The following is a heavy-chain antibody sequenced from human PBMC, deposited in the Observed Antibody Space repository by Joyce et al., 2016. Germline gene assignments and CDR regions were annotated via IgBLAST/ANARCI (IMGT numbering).Heavy chain of an antibody. Sequence: QGQLVESGGGVVQPGRSLRFSCAAVGFTFSNYGVHWVRQAPGKGVEWVAVISYDGSNKHYGDSVKGRFTISRDNSKNTLYLQMNSLRAEDTAVYYCAGGILTGYFDYWGQGTLVTVSS. D-gene: IGHD3-9*01. CDR1: GFTFSNYG. CDR3: AGGILTGYFDY. V-gene: IGHV3-30*03. J-gene: IGHJ4*02. CDR2: ISYDGSNK.